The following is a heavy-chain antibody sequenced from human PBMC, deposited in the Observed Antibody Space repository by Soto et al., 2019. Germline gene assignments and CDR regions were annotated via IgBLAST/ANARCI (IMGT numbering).Heavy chain of an antibody. J-gene: IGHJ3*01. D-gene: IGHD6-19*01. CDR1: GGTFGRNA. Sequence: QVVLVQSGAEMKNPGSSVKVSCKASGGTFGRNAINWVRQAPGQGLEWMGGIIPMFGTANHAQKFRDRIMITADESTNTVYLEVNSLRSEDTAIYYCARPQGSGWRFNALDFWGQGTKVIDSS. CDR2: IIPMFGTA. CDR3: ARPQGSGWRFNALDF. V-gene: IGHV1-69*01.